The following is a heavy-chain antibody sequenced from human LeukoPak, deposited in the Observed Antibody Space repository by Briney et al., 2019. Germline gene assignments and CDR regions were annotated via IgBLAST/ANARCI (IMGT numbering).Heavy chain of an antibody. CDR1: GGSISSYY. D-gene: IGHD2-21*02. CDR3: ARRLCGGDCYSTFSY. Sequence: PSETLSLTCTFSGGSISSYYWSWVRQPPGKGLEWIGCIYYIGSTNYNPSLKSRVTISEDTSKNQFSLKLSSVTAADTAVYYCARRLCGGDCYSTFSYWGQGTLVTVSS. J-gene: IGHJ4*02. CDR2: IYYIGST. V-gene: IGHV4-59*08.